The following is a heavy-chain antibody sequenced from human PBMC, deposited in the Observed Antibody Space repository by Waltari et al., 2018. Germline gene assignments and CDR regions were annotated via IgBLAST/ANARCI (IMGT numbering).Heavy chain of an antibody. CDR2: IYYSEST. CDR1: GGSISSHY. V-gene: IGHV4-59*11. CDR3: ATWPRYYYDSSGYQHTAP. D-gene: IGHD3-22*01. Sequence: QVQLQESGPGLVKPSETLSLTCTVSGGSISSHYWSWIRQPPGKGLEWIGYIYYSESTNYNPSLKSRVTISVDTSKNQFSLKLSSVTAADTAVYYCATWPRYYYDSSGYQHTAPWGQGTLVTVSS. J-gene: IGHJ5*02.